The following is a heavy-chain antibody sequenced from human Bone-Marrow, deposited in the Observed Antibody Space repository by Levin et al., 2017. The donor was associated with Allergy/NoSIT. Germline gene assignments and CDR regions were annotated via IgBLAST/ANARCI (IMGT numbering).Heavy chain of an antibody. Sequence: SCTASGFTFGDYAMSWFRQAPGKGLEWVGFIRGKAYGGAIEYAASVKGRFTISRDDSKSIAYLQMNSLKVDDTAVYYCGRFLEWLLDFEYWGQGTLVTVSS. V-gene: IGHV3-49*03. CDR2: IRGKAYGGAI. CDR3: GRFLEWLLDFEY. D-gene: IGHD3-3*01. J-gene: IGHJ4*02. CDR1: GFTFGDYA.